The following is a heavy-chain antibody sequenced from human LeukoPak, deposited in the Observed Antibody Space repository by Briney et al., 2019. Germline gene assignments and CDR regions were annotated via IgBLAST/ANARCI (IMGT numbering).Heavy chain of an antibody. Sequence: SETLSLTCSVSGVSISSSAYYWGWIRPPPGKGLEWIGSIYSGGTTYYNPSLKSRLTISLDPSKNPFSLRLNFVTAADPAVYYCASPVAIEYYYETRDDYEGDYWGQGTLVTVSS. J-gene: IGHJ4*02. D-gene: IGHD3-22*01. CDR2: IYSGGTT. CDR3: ASPVAIEYYYETRDDYEGDY. CDR1: GVSISSSAYY. V-gene: IGHV4-39*01.